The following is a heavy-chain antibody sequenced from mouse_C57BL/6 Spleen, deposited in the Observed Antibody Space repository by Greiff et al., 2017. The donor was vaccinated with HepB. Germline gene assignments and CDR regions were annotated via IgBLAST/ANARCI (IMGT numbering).Heavy chain of an antibody. J-gene: IGHJ4*01. D-gene: IGHD1-1*01. CDR3: ARTGSSYEDYAMDY. Sequence: QVQLQQPGAELVKPGASVKMSCKASGYTFTSYWITWVKQRPGQGLEWIGDSYPGSGSTNYNEKFKSKATLTVDTASSTAYMQLSSLTSEDSAVYYCARTGSSYEDYAMDYWGQGTSVTVSS. CDR1: GYTFTSYW. CDR2: SYPGSGST. V-gene: IGHV1-55*01.